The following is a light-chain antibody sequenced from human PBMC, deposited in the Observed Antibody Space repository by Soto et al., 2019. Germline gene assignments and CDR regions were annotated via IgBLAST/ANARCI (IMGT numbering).Light chain of an antibody. V-gene: IGKV1-27*01. Sequence: DIQMTQSPSSLSASVGDRVTITCRAGQDINIYLAWYQQKPGKVPKLLISAASTLQSGVPSRFSGSGSGTDFTLTISSLQPEDVATYYCQKYDGAPLTFGGGNKVESK. CDR3: QKYDGAPLT. CDR1: QDINIY. CDR2: AAS. J-gene: IGKJ4*01.